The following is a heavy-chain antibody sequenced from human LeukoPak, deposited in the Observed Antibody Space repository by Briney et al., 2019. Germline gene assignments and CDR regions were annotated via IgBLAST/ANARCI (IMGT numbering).Heavy chain of an antibody. V-gene: IGHV4-61*02. CDR3: ARDRGNGDYGDYFDS. J-gene: IGHJ4*02. CDR2: IQTSGRV. Sequence: SQTLSPTCSVSGGSFTSGPNYWNWIRRPAGKGLEWIGRIQTSGRVNYNPSLKSRVTVYLDTPKNLVSLQLTSVTAADTAVYYCARDRGNGDYGDYFDSWGQGTQVTVSS. D-gene: IGHD4-17*01. CDR1: GGSFTSGPNY.